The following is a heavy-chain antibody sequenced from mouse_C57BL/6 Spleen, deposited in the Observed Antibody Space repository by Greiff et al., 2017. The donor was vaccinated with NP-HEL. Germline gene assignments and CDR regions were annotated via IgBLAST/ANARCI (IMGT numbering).Heavy chain of an antibody. CDR2: LYPGDGDT. CDR3: ARGTTLVGYAMDY. V-gene: IGHV1-80*01. Sequence: VQLQQSGAELVKPGASVKISCKASGYAFSSYWMNWVKQRPGKGLEWIGQLYPGDGDTNYNGKFKGKATLTADKSSSTACMELSSLTSEDSAVYFCARGTTLVGYAMDYWGQGTSVTVSS. J-gene: IGHJ4*01. D-gene: IGHD1-1*01. CDR1: GYAFSSYW.